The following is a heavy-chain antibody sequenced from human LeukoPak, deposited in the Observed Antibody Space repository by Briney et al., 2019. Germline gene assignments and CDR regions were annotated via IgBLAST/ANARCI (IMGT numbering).Heavy chain of an antibody. Sequence: PGGSLRLSCAASGFTFSSYGMHWVRQAPGKGLEWVAVISYDGSNKYYADSVKGRFTISRDNSKNTLYLQMNSLRAEDTAVYYCAKDRGRADFDYWGQGTLVTVSS. V-gene: IGHV3-30*18. D-gene: IGHD3-10*01. CDR1: GFTFSSYG. J-gene: IGHJ4*02. CDR2: ISYDGSNK. CDR3: AKDRGRADFDY.